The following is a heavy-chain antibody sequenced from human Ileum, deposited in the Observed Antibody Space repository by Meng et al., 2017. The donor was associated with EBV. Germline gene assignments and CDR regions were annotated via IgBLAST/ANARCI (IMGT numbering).Heavy chain of an antibody. D-gene: IGHD2-8*01. CDR2: IYHGGNT. J-gene: IGHJ4*02. V-gene: IGHV4-4*02. CDR3: ARTGVGLAFDY. CDR1: GFSITNNTW. Sequence: GQLWESGSGMVKASGTLSLTCGGSGFSITNNTWWTLGRAPPGKGQGWTGIIYHGGNTNYPPSLQGRATISVDKSKKQFSLKLRSVTAADTAVYYCARTGVGLAFDYWGLGTLVTVSS.